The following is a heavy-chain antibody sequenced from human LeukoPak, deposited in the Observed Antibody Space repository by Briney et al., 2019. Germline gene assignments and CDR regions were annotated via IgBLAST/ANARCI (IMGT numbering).Heavy chain of an antibody. CDR3: ARTVRGIVMPHNAFDI. D-gene: IGHD3-22*01. Sequence: LGGSLRLSCVASGFTFSNYWMSWVRQAPGKGLEWVANIKEDGSENYYVDSVKGRFTISRDNAKNALYLQMNSLRAEDTAVYYCARTVRGIVMPHNAFDIWGQATRVTVSS. V-gene: IGHV3-7*01. J-gene: IGHJ3*02. CDR1: GFTFSNYW. CDR2: IKEDGSEN.